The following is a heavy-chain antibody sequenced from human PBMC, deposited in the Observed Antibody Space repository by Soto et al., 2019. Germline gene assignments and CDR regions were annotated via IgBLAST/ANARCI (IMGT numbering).Heavy chain of an antibody. CDR1: GFSLSTSEVG. V-gene: IGHV2-5*02. CDR3: THKGGRGAGMDV. CDR2: IYWDEDK. Sequence: QITLKESGPTLVKPTQTLTLTCSFSGFSLSTSEVGVGWIRQPPGKALEWLALIYWDEDKRYSPSLKSRLTITKDTSTNEVVLTMTNMDPVDTGTYYCTHKGGRGAGMDVWGQGTTVTVSS. J-gene: IGHJ6*02. D-gene: IGHD2-15*01.